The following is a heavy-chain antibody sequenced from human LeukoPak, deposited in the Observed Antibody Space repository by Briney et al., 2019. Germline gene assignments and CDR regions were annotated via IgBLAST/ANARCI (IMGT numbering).Heavy chain of an antibody. V-gene: IGHV4-61*01. D-gene: IGHD5-18*01. J-gene: IGHJ4*02. CDR1: GVSINTCCYY. Sequence: PSETLSLTCDVSGVSINTCCYYWPWIRQPPGKGLEWIGYKYYSGSTRYNSSLRSRLTISLDSSKNQFSLGLTSVTAADTAVYYCARGRSYGFDFDSWGPGTLVSVSS. CDR3: ARGRSYGFDFDS. CDR2: KYYSGST.